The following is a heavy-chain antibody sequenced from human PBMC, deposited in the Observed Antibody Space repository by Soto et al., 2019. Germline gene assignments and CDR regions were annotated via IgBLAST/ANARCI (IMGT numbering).Heavy chain of an antibody. D-gene: IGHD3-22*01. CDR2: IRSKAYGGTT. CDR1: GFTFGDYA. Sequence: PGGSLRLSCTASGFTFGDYAMSWFRQAPGKGLDWVGFIRSKAYGGTTEYAASVKGRFTISRDDSKSIAYLQMNSLKTEDTAVYYCTREGDYSSGYYYFDYWGQGTLVTVSS. J-gene: IGHJ4*02. CDR3: TREGDYSSGYYYFDY. V-gene: IGHV3-49*03.